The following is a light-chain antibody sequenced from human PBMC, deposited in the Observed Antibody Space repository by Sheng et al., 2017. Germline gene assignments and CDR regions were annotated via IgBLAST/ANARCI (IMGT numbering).Light chain of an antibody. Sequence: DIQMTQSPSSLSVSVGDRVTITCQASQGIGNHLNWYQQKPGKAPKLLVYDASDLETGVPSRFSGSGSGTDFTFTISSLQPEDIASYYCQQCDDVPYTFGQGTKLDIK. V-gene: IGKV1-33*01. CDR2: DAS. CDR3: QQCDDVPYT. J-gene: IGKJ2*01. CDR1: QGIGNH.